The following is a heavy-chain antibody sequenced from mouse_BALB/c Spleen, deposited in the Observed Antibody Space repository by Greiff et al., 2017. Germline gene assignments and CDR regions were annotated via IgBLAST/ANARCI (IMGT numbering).Heavy chain of an antibody. J-gene: IGHJ2*01. D-gene: IGHD2-2*01. V-gene: IGHV5-17*02. CDR2: ISSGSSTI. Sequence: DVKLVESGGGLVQPGGSRKLSCAASGFTFSSFGMHWVRQAPEKGLEWVAYISSGSSTIYYADTVKGRFTISRDNPKNTLFLQMTSLRSEDTAMYYCARWGGYRRFDYWGQGTTLTVSS. CDR3: ARWGGYRRFDY. CDR1: GFTFSSFG.